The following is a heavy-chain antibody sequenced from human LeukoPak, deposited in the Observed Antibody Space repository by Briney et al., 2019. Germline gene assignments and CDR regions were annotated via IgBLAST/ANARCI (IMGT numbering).Heavy chain of an antibody. J-gene: IGHJ3*02. D-gene: IGHD4-17*01. Sequence: PGGSLRLSCLTSGFTLSTNAMSWVRQAPGKGLEWISGISGSGASTYYADSVKGRFTISRDDSRNTLYLQMNSLRGDDTALYYCARYGNNVDNAFDIWGQGTMVTVSS. CDR3: ARYGNNVDNAFDI. CDR1: GFTLSTNA. CDR2: ISGSGAST. V-gene: IGHV3-23*01.